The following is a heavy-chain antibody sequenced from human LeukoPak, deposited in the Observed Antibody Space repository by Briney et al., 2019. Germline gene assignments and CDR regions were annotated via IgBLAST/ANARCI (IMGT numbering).Heavy chain of an antibody. Sequence: GASVKVSCKASGGTFSSYAISWVRQAPGQGLEWMGGIIPIFGTANYAQKFQGRVTMTEDTSTDTAYMELSSLRSEDTAVYYCATLGFYGDPVPDYWGQGTLVTVSS. J-gene: IGHJ4*02. CDR1: GGTFSSYA. V-gene: IGHV1-69*06. CDR2: IIPIFGTA. D-gene: IGHD4-17*01. CDR3: ATLGFYGDPVPDY.